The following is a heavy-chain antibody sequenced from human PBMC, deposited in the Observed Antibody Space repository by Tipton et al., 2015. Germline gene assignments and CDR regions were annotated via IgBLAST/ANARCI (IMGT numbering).Heavy chain of an antibody. Sequence: TLSLTCAVYGGSFSGYYWSWIRQPPGKGLEWIGEINHSGSTNYNPSLKSRVTMSVDTTQNQFSLKLSSVTAADTAVYYCASWVVPGTLVYWGQGTLVTVSS. J-gene: IGHJ4*02. CDR2: INHSGST. V-gene: IGHV4-34*01. D-gene: IGHD6-19*01. CDR1: GGSFSGYY. CDR3: ASWVVPGTLVY.